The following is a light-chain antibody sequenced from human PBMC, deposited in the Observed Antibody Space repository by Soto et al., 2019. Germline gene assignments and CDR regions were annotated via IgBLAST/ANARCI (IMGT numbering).Light chain of an antibody. CDR3: QQTYTTPL. J-gene: IGKJ5*01. CDR2: AAS. Sequence: DIQMTQSPSSLSASVGDSVTITCRASQSVDVYLHWYQKKEGKAPKLLIYAASSLQSGVPSRFSGSGSGTDFTLTTSGLQPEDFATYYCQQTYTTPLFGQGTRL. V-gene: IGKV1-39*01. CDR1: QSVDVY.